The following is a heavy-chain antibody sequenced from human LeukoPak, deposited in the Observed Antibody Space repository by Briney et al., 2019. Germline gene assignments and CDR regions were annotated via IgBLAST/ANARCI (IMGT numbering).Heavy chain of an antibody. D-gene: IGHD6-6*01. Sequence: SVKVSCKASGGAFTNYAISWVRQAPGQGLEWMGGIIPTFATANYAQKFQGRVTITTDASTSTAYMELSRLRSEDTAVYYCARDRVEYSNSFYYRDVWGRGTTVTVSS. V-gene: IGHV1-69*05. J-gene: IGHJ6*03. CDR2: IIPTFATA. CDR3: ARDRVEYSNSFYYRDV. CDR1: GGAFTNYA.